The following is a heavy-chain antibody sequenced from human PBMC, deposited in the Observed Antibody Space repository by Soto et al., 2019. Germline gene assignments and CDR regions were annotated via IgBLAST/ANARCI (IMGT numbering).Heavy chain of an antibody. CDR2: IYYSGST. J-gene: IGHJ4*02. V-gene: IGHV4-59*08. Sequence: SETLSLTCAVYGGSFSSYYWSWIRQPPGKGLEWIGYIYYSGSTNYNPSIKSRVTISVDTSKNQFSLKMSSVTAADTAVYYCARQLGGYYYRFDYWGQGTLVTVSS. CDR1: GGSFSSYY. D-gene: IGHD3-22*01. CDR3: ARQLGGYYYRFDY.